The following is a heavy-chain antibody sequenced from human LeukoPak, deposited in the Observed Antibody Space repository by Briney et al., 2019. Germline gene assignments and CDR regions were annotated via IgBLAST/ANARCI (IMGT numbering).Heavy chain of an antibody. Sequence: SETLSLTCTVSGGTISTYYWSWIRQPPGKGLEWIGYIYYSGSTNYNPSLKSRVTISVDTSKNQFSLKLSSVTAADTAVYYCARAAPWFDPWGQGTLVTVSS. CDR3: ARAAPWFDP. V-gene: IGHV4-59*01. J-gene: IGHJ5*02. CDR1: GGTISTYY. CDR2: IYYSGST.